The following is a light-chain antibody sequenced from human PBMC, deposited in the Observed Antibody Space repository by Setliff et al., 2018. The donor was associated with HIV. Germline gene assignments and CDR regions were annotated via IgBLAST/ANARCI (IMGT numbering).Light chain of an antibody. J-gene: IGLJ1*01. Sequence: QSALAQPASVSGSPGQSITISCTGISSDVGNYNYVSWYQEHPGKAPKLRIYDVNERPSGVSNRFSGSKSGNTASLTISGLQAEDEADYYCSSFTSSTTDVFGTGTKVTVL. V-gene: IGLV2-14*01. CDR2: DVN. CDR1: SSDVGNYNY. CDR3: SSFTSSTTDV.